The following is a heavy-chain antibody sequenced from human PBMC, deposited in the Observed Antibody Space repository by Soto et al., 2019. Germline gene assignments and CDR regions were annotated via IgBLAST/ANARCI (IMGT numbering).Heavy chain of an antibody. V-gene: IGHV3-23*01. CDR2: ISGSGGST. D-gene: IGHD3-22*01. Sequence: EVQLLESGGGLVQPGGSLRLSCAASGFTFSSYAMTWVRQAPGKGLEWVSAISGSGGSTYYADSVKGRFTISRDNSKNTLYLQMNSLRAEDTAVDYCAKAYYDSSGYPDYWGQGTLVTVSS. CDR1: GFTFSSYA. J-gene: IGHJ4*02. CDR3: AKAYYDSSGYPDY.